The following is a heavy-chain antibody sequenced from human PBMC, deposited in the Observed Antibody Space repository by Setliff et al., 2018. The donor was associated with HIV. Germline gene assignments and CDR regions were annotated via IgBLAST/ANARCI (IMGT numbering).Heavy chain of an antibody. J-gene: IGHJ3*01. CDR1: GYTFNTYG. V-gene: IGHV1-18*01. CDR3: ARGISPPDALDL. CDR2: ISANNGNT. Sequence: GASVKVSCKASGYTFNTYGISWVRQAPGQGLEWMGWISANNGNTNYAQKFQGRVTMTTDTTTSTAYMELRSLRSDDTAVYYCARGISPPDALDLWGQGTMVTVSS.